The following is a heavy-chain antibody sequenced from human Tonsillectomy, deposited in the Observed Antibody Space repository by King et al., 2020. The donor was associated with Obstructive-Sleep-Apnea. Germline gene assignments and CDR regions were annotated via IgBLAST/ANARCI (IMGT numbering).Heavy chain of an antibody. Sequence: QLQESGPGLVKPSETLSLTCPVSGGSISSYYWSWIRQPPGKGLEWIGYISYIGSTHYNPSLKSRVTLSLDTSKTHFSLKLGSVTAADTAVYYCARQGYGSGAYNWFDPWGQGTLVTVSS. CDR1: GGSISSYY. D-gene: IGHD3-10*01. V-gene: IGHV4-59*08. J-gene: IGHJ5*02. CDR3: ARQGYGSGAYNWFDP. CDR2: ISYIGST.